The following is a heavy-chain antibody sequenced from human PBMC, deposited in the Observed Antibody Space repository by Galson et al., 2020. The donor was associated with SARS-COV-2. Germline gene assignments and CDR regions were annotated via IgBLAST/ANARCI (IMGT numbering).Heavy chain of an antibody. Sequence: ASVKVSCKASGYTFTDSFIHWVRQAPGQGLEWMGWISPNSGATNYAQKFQGRVTMTSDTSINTAYMGLSRLRSDDTAVYYCAKNAVSATANWFDPWGQGTLVTVSS. CDR1: GYTFTDSF. J-gene: IGHJ5*02. V-gene: IGHV1-2*02. D-gene: IGHD2-21*02. CDR3: AKNAVSATANWFDP. CDR2: ISPNSGAT.